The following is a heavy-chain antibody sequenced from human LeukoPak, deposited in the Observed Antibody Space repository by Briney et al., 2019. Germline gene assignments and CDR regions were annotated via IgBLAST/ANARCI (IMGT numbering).Heavy chain of an antibody. V-gene: IGHV4-39*01. D-gene: IGHD3-10*01. Sequence: SETLSLTCTVSGGSISSSSYYWGWIRQPPGQGLQWIGLIYYDGSAYYNLSPKSRLTISIDTSKSQFSLQLSSVTAADTAVYYCARRGLEDGVRFGELFRRGYYYYYMDVWGKGTTVTISS. CDR3: ARRGLEDGVRFGELFRRGYYYYYMDV. J-gene: IGHJ6*03. CDR2: IYYDGSA. CDR1: GGSISSSSYY.